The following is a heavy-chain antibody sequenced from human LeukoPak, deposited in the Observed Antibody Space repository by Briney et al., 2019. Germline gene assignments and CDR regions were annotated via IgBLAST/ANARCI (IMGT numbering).Heavy chain of an antibody. CDR1: GFTVSSNY. J-gene: IGHJ5*02. CDR2: IYSGGST. D-gene: IGHD3-10*01. V-gene: IGHV3-53*04. CDR3: ARTVTMVRGVIAEYIWFDP. Sequence: GGSLRLSCAASGFTVSSNYMSWVRQAPGKGLEWVSVIYSGGSTYYADSVKGRFTISRHNSKNTLYLQMNSLRAEDTAVYYCARTVTMVRGVIAEYIWFDPWGQGTLVTVSS.